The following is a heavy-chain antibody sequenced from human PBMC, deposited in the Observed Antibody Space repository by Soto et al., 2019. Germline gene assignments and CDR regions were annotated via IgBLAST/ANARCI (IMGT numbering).Heavy chain of an antibody. Sequence: GGSLRLSCAASWFTFGGSAMHWVRQASGKGLEGVGHIRSKTNSYATAYAESVKGRFTISRDDSMNTAYLQMNSLKTEDTAVYFCTSQSDAVQWLVVPTDYNFDYWGQGTLVTVSS. CDR1: WFTFGGSA. CDR3: TSQSDAVQWLVVPTDYNFDY. J-gene: IGHJ4*02. V-gene: IGHV3-73*01. CDR2: IRSKTNSYAT. D-gene: IGHD6-19*01.